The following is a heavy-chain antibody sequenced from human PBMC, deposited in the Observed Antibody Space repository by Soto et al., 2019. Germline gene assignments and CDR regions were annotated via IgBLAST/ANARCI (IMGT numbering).Heavy chain of an antibody. J-gene: IGHJ4*02. V-gene: IGHV1-69*02. CDR1: GGTFSSYA. CDR3: ATAGGVVVVVAATLDY. CDR2: IITILGIA. Sequence: QVQLVQSGAEVKKPGSSVKVSCKASGGTFSSYAISWVRQAPGQGLEWMGRIITILGIANYAQKFQGRVTITADKSTSTAYMELSSLRSEDTAVYYCATAGGVVVVVAATLDYWGQGTLVTVSS. D-gene: IGHD2-15*01.